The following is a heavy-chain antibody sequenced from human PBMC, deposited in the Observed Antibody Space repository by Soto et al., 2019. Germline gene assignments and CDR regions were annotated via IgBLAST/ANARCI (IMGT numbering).Heavy chain of an antibody. Sequence: QVQLVQSGAEVKQPGASVKVSCKVSGYTLTELSMHWVRQAPGKGLEWMGGFDPEDGETIYAQKFQGRVTMTEDTSTDTAYMELSSLRSEDTAVYYCATGDCSGGSCSSRRVWFDPWGQGTLVTVSS. D-gene: IGHD2-15*01. CDR1: GYTLTELS. J-gene: IGHJ5*02. V-gene: IGHV1-24*01. CDR2: FDPEDGET. CDR3: ATGDCSGGSCSSRRVWFDP.